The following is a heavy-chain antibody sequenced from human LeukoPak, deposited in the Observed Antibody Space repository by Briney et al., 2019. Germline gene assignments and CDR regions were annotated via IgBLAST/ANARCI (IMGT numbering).Heavy chain of an antibody. CDR2: FYNSGST. V-gene: IGHV4-59*01. Sequence: SETLSLTCTVSGGSISSDYWSWIRQPPGKGLEWIGYFYNSGSTNYNPSLKGRVTMSVDSSKNQFSLTLSSVTAADTGLYYCARALSGSYYDHYYNYMDVWGKGTTVTVSS. CDR1: GGSISSDY. D-gene: IGHD1-26*01. CDR3: ARALSGSYYDHYYNYMDV. J-gene: IGHJ6*03.